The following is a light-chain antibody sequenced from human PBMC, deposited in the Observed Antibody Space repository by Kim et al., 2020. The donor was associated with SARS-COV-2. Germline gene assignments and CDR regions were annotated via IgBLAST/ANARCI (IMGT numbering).Light chain of an antibody. CDR3: QQYDSYLWT. V-gene: IGKV1-16*01. CDR1: HGFGCY. J-gene: IGKJ1*01. CDR2: AAS. Sequence: ACFGDRVPITCRASHGFGCYLAWFQQKPGKAPKSLIYAASKLQSGVPSRFSGSGSGTDFTLTISSLQPEDSATYYCQQYDSYLWTFGQGTKVDIK.